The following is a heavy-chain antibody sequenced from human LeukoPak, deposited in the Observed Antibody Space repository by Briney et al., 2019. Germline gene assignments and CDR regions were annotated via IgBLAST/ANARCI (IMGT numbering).Heavy chain of an antibody. Sequence: PSETLSLTCTVSGGSISSYYWSWVRQPPGKGLEWIGYIYYSGSTNYNPSLKSRVTISVDTSKNQFSLKLSSVTAADTAVYYCAGTVLRFLEWLSPKYYYYYGMDVWGQGTTVTVSS. J-gene: IGHJ6*02. CDR1: GGSISSYY. D-gene: IGHD3-3*01. CDR3: AGTVLRFLEWLSPKYYYYYGMDV. V-gene: IGHV4-59*01. CDR2: IYYSGST.